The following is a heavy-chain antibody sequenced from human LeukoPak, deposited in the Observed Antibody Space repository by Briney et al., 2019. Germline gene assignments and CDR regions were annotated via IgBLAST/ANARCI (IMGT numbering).Heavy chain of an antibody. D-gene: IGHD6-19*01. CDR1: GYTFSSYG. CDR2: ISAYKGNT. V-gene: IGHV1-18*01. J-gene: IGHJ6*02. CDR3: AREGIAVAGSRSYGMDV. Sequence: GASVKVSCKASGYTFSSYGITWVRQAPGQGLEWMGWISAYKGNTKYAQKLQGRVTMTTDTSTSTAYMELRSLRSDDTAVYYCAREGIAVAGSRSYGMDVWGQGTTVTVSS.